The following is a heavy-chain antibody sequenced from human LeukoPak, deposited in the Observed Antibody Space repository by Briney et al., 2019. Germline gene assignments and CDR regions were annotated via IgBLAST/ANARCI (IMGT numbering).Heavy chain of an antibody. D-gene: IGHD4-11*01. CDR3: ARDTGFMDV. Sequence: LSLTCAVYGGSFSGYYWSWIRQAPGKGLEWVSYISSSGSTIYYADSVKGRFTISRDNAKNSLYLQMNSLRAEDTAVYYCARDTGFMDVWGQGTTVTVSS. CDR2: ISSSGSTI. V-gene: IGHV3-11*01. CDR1: GGSFSGYY. J-gene: IGHJ6*02.